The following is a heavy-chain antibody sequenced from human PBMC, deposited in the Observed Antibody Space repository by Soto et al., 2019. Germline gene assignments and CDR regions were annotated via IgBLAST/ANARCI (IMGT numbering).Heavy chain of an antibody. D-gene: IGHD2-21*02. CDR1: GYTFTSYA. V-gene: IGHV1-3*01. CDR2: INAGNGNT. Sequence: ASVKVSCKASGYTFTSYAMHWVRQAPGQRLEWMGWINAGNGNTKYSQKFQGRVTMTRNTSISTAYMELSSLRSEDTAVYYCARGRRNTIVVVTAISLDDYYYGMDVWGQGTTVTVSS. J-gene: IGHJ6*02. CDR3: ARGRRNTIVVVTAISLDDYYYGMDV.